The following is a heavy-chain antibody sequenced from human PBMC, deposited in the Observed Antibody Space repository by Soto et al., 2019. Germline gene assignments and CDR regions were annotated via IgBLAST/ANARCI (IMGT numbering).Heavy chain of an antibody. Sequence: ASVKVSRKASGGTFSSYTISWVRQAPGQGLEWMGRIIPILGIADYAQKFQGRVTITADKSTSTAYMELSSLRSEDTAVYYCASSGSSGYPFDYWGQGTLVTVSS. V-gene: IGHV1-69*02. CDR2: IIPILGIA. CDR1: GGTFSSYT. J-gene: IGHJ4*02. D-gene: IGHD3-22*01. CDR3: ASSGSSGYPFDY.